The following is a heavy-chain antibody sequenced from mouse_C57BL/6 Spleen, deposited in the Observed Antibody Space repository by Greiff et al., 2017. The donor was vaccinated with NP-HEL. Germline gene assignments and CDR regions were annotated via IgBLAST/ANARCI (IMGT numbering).Heavy chain of an antibody. Sequence: EVKFVESGGGLVKPGGSLKLSCAASGFTFSDYGMHWVRQAPEKGLEWVAYISSGSSTIYYADTVKGRFTISRDNAKNTLFLQMTSLRSEDTAMYYCARRAYYGSSYYAMDYWGQGTSVTVSS. V-gene: IGHV5-17*01. CDR1: GFTFSDYG. CDR2: ISSGSSTI. D-gene: IGHD1-1*01. J-gene: IGHJ4*01. CDR3: ARRAYYGSSYYAMDY.